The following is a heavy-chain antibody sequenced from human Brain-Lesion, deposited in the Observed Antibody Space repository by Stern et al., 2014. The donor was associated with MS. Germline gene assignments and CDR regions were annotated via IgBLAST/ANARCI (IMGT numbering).Heavy chain of an antibody. D-gene: IGHD3-3*01. Sequence: VQLVESGAEATKQGASVKVSCKTSGYIFTGSYIHWVRKAPGQGLEWMAWQNPNTSGTKDAQEFQGVVIMCSDKAIITAYLELGSLTSDYTSVYYCARDQRGISIFGVVTAYYHLGMDVWGQGTTVTVSS. CDR1: GYIFTGSY. J-gene: IGHJ6*02. CDR2: QNPNTSGT. V-gene: IGHV1-2*02. CDR3: ARDQRGISIFGVVTAYYHLGMDV.